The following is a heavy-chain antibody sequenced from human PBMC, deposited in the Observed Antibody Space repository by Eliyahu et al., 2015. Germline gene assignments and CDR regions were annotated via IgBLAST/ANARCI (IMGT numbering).Heavy chain of an antibody. CDR3: AEARLGMGSR. CDR2: ISSDGGSK. Sequence: QVQLAESGGGVVQPGRSLRLSCAASGXTFNNYGMHWVRQAPGKGLEWVAIISSDGGSKYYLDSVKGRFTISRDNSKNTLYLQMDRLRPEDTAMYYCAEARLGMGSRWGQGTLVTVSS. J-gene: IGHJ4*02. D-gene: IGHD7-27*01. V-gene: IGHV3-30*18. CDR1: GXTFNNYG.